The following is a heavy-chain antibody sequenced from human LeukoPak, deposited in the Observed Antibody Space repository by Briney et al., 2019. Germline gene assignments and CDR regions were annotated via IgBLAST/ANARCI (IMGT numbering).Heavy chain of an antibody. D-gene: IGHD5-18*01. CDR1: GLTFDSYD. Sequence: PGGSLRLSCAASGLTFDSYDMNWVRQAPGKGLEWVTFIQYDGSQKYYVDSVKGRFTISRDNSKNTLYLQMDSLRTEDTAVYYCARDQYNYGYVSWFDPWGQGTLVTVSS. J-gene: IGHJ5*02. CDR2: IQYDGSQK. CDR3: ARDQYNYGYVSWFDP. V-gene: IGHV3-30*02.